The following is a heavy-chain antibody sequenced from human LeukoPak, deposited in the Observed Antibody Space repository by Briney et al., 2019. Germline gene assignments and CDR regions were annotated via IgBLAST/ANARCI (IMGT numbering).Heavy chain of an antibody. V-gene: IGHV3-11*04. D-gene: IGHD5-24*01. CDR2: ISSSGSTI. Sequence: GGSLRLSCAASGFTFSDYYMSWIRQAPGKGLEWVSYISSSGSTIYYADSVKGRFTISRDNAKNSLYLQMNSLRAEGTAIYYCTRVGYIDEGIDYWGQGTLVTVSS. CDR3: TRVGYIDEGIDY. J-gene: IGHJ4*02. CDR1: GFTFSDYY.